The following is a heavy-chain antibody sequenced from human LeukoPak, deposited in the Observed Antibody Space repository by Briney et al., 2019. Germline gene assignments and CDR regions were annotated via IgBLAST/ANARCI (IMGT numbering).Heavy chain of an antibody. CDR2: TWYDGSNK. D-gene: IGHD4-17*01. CDR1: GFTFSSYG. CDR3: ARDSFHDYGDHYFDY. V-gene: IGHV3-33*01. Sequence: GGSLRLSCAASGFTFSSYGMHWVRQAPGKGLEWVAVTWYDGSNKYYADSVKGRFTISRDNSKNTLYLQMNSLRAEDTAVYYCARDSFHDYGDHYFDYWGQGTLVTVSS. J-gene: IGHJ4*02.